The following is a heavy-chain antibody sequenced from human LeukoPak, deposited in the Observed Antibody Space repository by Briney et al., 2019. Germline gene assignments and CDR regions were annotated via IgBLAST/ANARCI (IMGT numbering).Heavy chain of an antibody. CDR2: ISYDGSNK. CDR1: GFTFSSYA. CDR3: ASDLPYPHDFWSLEYYFDY. J-gene: IGHJ4*02. D-gene: IGHD3-3*01. Sequence: GRSLRLSCAASGFTFSSYAMHWVRQAPGKGLEWVAVISYDGSNKYYADSVKGRFTISRDNSKNTLYLQMNSLRAEDTAVYYCASDLPYPHDFWSLEYYFDYWGQGTLVTVSS. V-gene: IGHV3-30-3*01.